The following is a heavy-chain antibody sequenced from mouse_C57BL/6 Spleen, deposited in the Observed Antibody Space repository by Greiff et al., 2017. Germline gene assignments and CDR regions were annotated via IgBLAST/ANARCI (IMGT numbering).Heavy chain of an antibody. CDR3: ANWGYGPYFDY. V-gene: IGHV3-6*01. CDR2: ISYDGSN. Sequence: EVKLQESGPGLVKPSQSLSLTCSVTGYSITSGYYWNWIRQFPGNKLEWMGYISYDGSNNYNPTLKNRISITRDTSKNQFCLKLNSVTTEDTATYYCANWGYGPYFDYWGQGTTLTVSS. CDR1: GYSITSGYY. D-gene: IGHD1-1*01. J-gene: IGHJ2*01.